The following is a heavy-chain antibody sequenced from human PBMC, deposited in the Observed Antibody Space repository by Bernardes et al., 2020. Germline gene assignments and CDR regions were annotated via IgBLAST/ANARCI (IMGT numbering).Heavy chain of an antibody. CDR3: AKSLTKVVIATRVDY. Sequence: GGSLRLSCAASGFTFSSYAMSWVRQAPGKGLEWVSAISGSGGSTYYADSVKGRFTISRDNSKNTLYLQMNSLRAEDTAVYYCAKSLTKVVIATRVDYWGQGTLVTVSS. CDR1: GFTFSSYA. D-gene: IGHD2-21*01. J-gene: IGHJ4*02. CDR2: ISGSGGST. V-gene: IGHV3-23*01.